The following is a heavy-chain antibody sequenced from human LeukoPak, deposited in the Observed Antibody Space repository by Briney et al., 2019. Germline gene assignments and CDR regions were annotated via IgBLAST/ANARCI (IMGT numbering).Heavy chain of an antibody. J-gene: IGHJ4*02. Sequence: SETLSLTCTVSGGSISSSSYYWGWIRQPPGKGLEWIGSIYYSGSTYYNPSLKSRVTISVDTSKNQFSLKLSSVTAADTAVYYCARLGATKSNWGQGTLVTVSS. D-gene: IGHD1-26*01. CDR2: IYYSGST. CDR3: ARLGATKSN. CDR1: GGSISSSSYY. V-gene: IGHV4-39*07.